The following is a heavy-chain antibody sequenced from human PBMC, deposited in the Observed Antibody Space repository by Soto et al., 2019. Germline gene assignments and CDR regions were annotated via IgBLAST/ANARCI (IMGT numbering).Heavy chain of an antibody. CDR1: EIIFSGYG. CDR3: ARDGVGGTVFFGYLDY. J-gene: IGHJ4*02. V-gene: IGHV3-33*01. D-gene: IGHD1-26*01. CDR2: IRFDGSNI. Sequence: QVQLVESGGGVVQPGRSLRLSCAVSEIIFSGYGMHWVRQAPGKGLEWVAVIRFDGSNIHYADSVKGRFTISRDNSKNTLYLQMVSLRAEDMAVYYCARDGVGGTVFFGYLDYWGQGALVTVSS.